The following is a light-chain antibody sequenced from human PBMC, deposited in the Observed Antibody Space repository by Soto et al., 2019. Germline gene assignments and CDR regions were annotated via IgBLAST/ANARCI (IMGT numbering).Light chain of an antibody. CDR1: QSVSSY. J-gene: IGKJ2*01. V-gene: IGKV3-11*01. CDR2: DAS. Sequence: EIVLTQSPATLSLSPGERATLSCRASQSVSSYLAWYQQKPGQAPRLLIYDASNRATGIPARFSGSGSRTGFTLTISSREPDEFAVCYWQQRANWHPRYTFGEGTKLEIK. CDR3: QQRANWHPRYT.